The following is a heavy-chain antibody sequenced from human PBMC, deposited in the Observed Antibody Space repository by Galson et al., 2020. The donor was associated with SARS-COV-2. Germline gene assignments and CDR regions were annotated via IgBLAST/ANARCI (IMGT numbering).Heavy chain of an antibody. CDR3: AVEGSYMVRGVFFERLHWFDP. CDR2: MNPNSGNT. D-gene: IGHD3-10*01. J-gene: IGHJ5*02. CDR1: GYTFTSYD. Sequence: ASVKVSCKASGYTFTSYDINWVRQATGQGLEWMGWMNPNSGNTGYAQKFQGRVTMTRNTSISTAYMELSSLRSEDTAVYYCAVEGSYMVRGVFFERLHWFDPWGQGTLVTVSS. V-gene: IGHV1-8*01.